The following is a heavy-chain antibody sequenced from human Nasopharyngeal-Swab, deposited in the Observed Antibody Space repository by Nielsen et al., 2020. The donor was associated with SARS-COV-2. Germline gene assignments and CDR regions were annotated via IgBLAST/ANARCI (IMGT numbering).Heavy chain of an antibody. D-gene: IGHD6-25*01. CDR2: MKPSGIT. CDR3: AGHPADFDY. CDR1: GGSVSDYH. J-gene: IGHJ4*02. Sequence: SETLSLTCAVYGGSVSDYHWSWIRKPPGQGLEWIGEMKPSGITNYNPSLKSRVAISIDTSKNQFFLNLRSVTAADTAVYYCAGHPADFDYWGQGTLITVSS. V-gene: IGHV4-34*01.